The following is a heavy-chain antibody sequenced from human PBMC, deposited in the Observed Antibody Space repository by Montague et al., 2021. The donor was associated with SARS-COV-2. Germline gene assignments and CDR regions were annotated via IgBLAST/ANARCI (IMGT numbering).Heavy chain of an antibody. J-gene: IGHJ3*02. V-gene: IGHV3-23*01. CDR2: ISGSGGST. Sequence: SLRLSCAASGFTFSSYAMSWVRQAPGKGLEWVSAISGSGGSTYYPDSVKGRFTIYRDNSKNTLYLQMNSLRAEDTAVYYCAKDRRAVRDRISGGDAFDIWGRGTMVTVSS. CDR1: GFTFSSYA. CDR3: AKDRRAVRDRISGGDAFDI. D-gene: IGHD6-25*01.